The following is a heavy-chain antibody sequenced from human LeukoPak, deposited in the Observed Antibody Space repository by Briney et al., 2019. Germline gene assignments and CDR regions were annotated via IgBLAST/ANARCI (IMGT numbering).Heavy chain of an antibody. CDR1: GYTFTSYD. CDR2: MNPNSGNT. J-gene: IGHJ4*02. Sequence: ASVKVSCKASGYTFTSYDINWVRQATGQGLEWMGWMNPNSGNTGYAQKFQGRVTMTRNTSISTAYMELSSLRSEDTAVYYCARVGGRIAARRGTSDYWGQGTLVTVSS. CDR3: ARVGGRIAARRGTSDY. V-gene: IGHV1-8*01. D-gene: IGHD6-6*01.